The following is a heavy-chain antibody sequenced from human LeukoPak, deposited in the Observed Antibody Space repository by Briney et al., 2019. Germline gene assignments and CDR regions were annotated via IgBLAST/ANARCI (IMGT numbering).Heavy chain of an antibody. CDR1: GGSISSSSYY. V-gene: IGHV4-39*07. CDR2: IYYSGST. D-gene: IGHD3-22*01. CDR3: ARDKTYYYDSDAFDI. J-gene: IGHJ3*02. Sequence: PSETLSLTCTVSGGSISSSSYYWGWIRQPPGKGLERIGSIYYSGSTYYNPSLKSRVTISVDTSKNQFSLKLSSVTAADTAVYYCARDKTYYYDSDAFDIWGQGTMVTVSS.